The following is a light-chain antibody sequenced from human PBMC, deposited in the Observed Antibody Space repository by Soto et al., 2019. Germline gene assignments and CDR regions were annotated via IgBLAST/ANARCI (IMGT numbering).Light chain of an antibody. V-gene: IGKV3-20*01. CDR3: QQYGDSHPYT. CDR1: QSVRSNY. CDR2: GVS. Sequence: EIVLTQSPGTLSLSPGERATLSCRASQSVRSNYLAWYQQKPGQAPRLLIYGVSARAAGIPDRFSGSGSGTDCTRTISRLEPEDFAVFYCQQYGDSHPYTFGQGTKVEIK. J-gene: IGKJ2*01.